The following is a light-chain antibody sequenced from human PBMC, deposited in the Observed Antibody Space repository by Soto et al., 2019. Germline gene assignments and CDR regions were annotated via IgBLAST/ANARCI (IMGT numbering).Light chain of an antibody. J-gene: IGKJ1*01. V-gene: IGKV1-5*03. Sequence: QMTQSPSTLSGSVGDRVTITCRASQSVSTRLAWYQQKPSKAPKLLIYEASKLQSGVPSRFSGGGSVREFTLTITSLQPEDSATYYCQQYYDFRTFGQGTKVEIK. CDR1: QSVSTR. CDR3: QQYYDFRT. CDR2: EAS.